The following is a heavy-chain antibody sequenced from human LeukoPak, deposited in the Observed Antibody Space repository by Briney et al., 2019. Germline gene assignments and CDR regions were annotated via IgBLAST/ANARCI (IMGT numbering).Heavy chain of an antibody. Sequence: PETLSLTCAVYGGSFSGYYWSWIRQPPGKGLEWIGEINHSGSTNYNPSLKSRVTISVDTSKNQFSLKLSSVTAADTAVYYCASFPMMYSSSWSYYYYGMDVWGQGTTVTVSS. CDR1: GGSFSGYY. CDR2: INHSGST. V-gene: IGHV4-34*01. J-gene: IGHJ6*02. D-gene: IGHD6-13*01. CDR3: ASFPMMYSSSWSYYYYGMDV.